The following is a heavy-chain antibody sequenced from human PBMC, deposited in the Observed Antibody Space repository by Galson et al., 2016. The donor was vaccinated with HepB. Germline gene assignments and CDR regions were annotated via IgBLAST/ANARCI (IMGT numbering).Heavy chain of an antibody. CDR3: ARSVPIAVAGNRWFDP. V-gene: IGHV1-18*04. CDR2: INPYNGNT. CDR1: GYTLYNYG. J-gene: IGHJ5*02. Sequence: SVKVSCKASGYTLYNYGISWVRQAPGQGLEWMGWINPYNGNTKYAQKVQGRVTMTTDTSTTTAYMELRSLRPDDTAVYYCARSVPIAVAGNRWFDPWGQGTLVTVSS. D-gene: IGHD6-19*01.